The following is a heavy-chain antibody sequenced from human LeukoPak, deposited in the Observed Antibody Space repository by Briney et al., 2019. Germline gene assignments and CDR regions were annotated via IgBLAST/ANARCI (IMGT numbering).Heavy chain of an antibody. CDR1: GFTFSSYW. D-gene: IGHD3-3*01. Sequence: GGSLRLSCAASGFTFSSYWMHWVRQVPGKGLVWVSRVSSDGSITDYTDSVKGRFTISRDNAKNTLYLQMNSLRAEDTAMYYCVRAVGGNDGRTFGYWAQGTLVTVSS. J-gene: IGHJ4*02. CDR3: VRAVGGNDGRTFGY. V-gene: IGHV3-74*01. CDR2: VSSDGSIT.